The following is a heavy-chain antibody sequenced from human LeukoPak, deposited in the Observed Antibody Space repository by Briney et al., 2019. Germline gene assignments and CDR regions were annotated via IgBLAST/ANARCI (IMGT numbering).Heavy chain of an antibody. V-gene: IGHV4-38-2*02. D-gene: IGHD3-3*01. CDR2: IYHSGRT. CDR3: ARDETYSDVWSGSAGGGKGNYLDY. J-gene: IGHJ4*02. CDR1: GYSISNGYY. Sequence: SETLSLTCTVSGYSISNGYYWGWMRQPPGKGLEWIGSIYHSGRTHYNPSLKSRVIISVDTSKNYFSLKLSSVPAADTAMYYCARDETYSDVWSGSAGGGKGNYLDYWGQGILVTVSS.